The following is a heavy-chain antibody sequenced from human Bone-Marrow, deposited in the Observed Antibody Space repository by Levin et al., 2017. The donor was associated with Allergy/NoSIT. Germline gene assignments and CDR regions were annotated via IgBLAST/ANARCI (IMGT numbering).Heavy chain of an antibody. J-gene: IGHJ3*02. Sequence: GESLKISCAASGFTFSSYGMHWVRQAPGKGLEWVAVISYDGSNKYYADSVKGRFTISRDNSKNTLYLQMNSLRAEDTAVYYCARAYSSSSGDAFDIWGQGTMVTVSS. CDR2: ISYDGSNK. CDR1: GFTFSSYG. V-gene: IGHV3-30*03. D-gene: IGHD6-6*01. CDR3: ARAYSSSSGDAFDI.